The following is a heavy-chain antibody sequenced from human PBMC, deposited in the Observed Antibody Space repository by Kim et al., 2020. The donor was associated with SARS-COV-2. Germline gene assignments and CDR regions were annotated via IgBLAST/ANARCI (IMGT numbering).Heavy chain of an antibody. J-gene: IGHJ4*02. Sequence: GGSLRLSCVASGFNFSDYWMSWVRQAPGKGLEWVGNIRQHGNERYYGASLKGRLTISRDNAKNSLYLQMNGLTVEDTAIYYCTREVARNLVFMWEGLDHWGQGVPVTVSS. V-gene: IGHV3-7*01. CDR2: IRQHGNER. CDR3: TREVARNLVFMWEGLDH. CDR1: GFNFSDYW. D-gene: IGHD1-26*01.